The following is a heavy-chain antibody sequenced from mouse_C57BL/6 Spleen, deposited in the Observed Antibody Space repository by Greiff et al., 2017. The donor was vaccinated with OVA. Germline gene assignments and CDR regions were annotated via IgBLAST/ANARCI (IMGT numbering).Heavy chain of an antibody. Sequence: EVQGVESGGGLVKPGGSLKLSCAASGFTFSSYAMSWVRQTPEKRLEWVATISDGGSYTYSPDNVKGRFTISRDNAKNNLYLQMSHLKSEDTSRYYCSSHYDGYRCFDYWGQGTTRTGSS. CDR3: SSHYDGYRCFDY. CDR2: ISDGGSYT. V-gene: IGHV5-4*01. D-gene: IGHD2-3*01. CDR1: GFTFSSYA. J-gene: IGHJ2*01.